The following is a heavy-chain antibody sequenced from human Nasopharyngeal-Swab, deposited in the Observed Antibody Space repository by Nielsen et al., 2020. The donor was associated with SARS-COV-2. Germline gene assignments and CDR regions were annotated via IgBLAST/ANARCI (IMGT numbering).Heavy chain of an antibody. Sequence: GREAPGKGLEWVAVIWYDGSNKYYADSVKGRFTISRDNSKNTLYLQMNSLRAEDTAVYYCARDGGYCSGGSCYPMIDSWGQGTLVPSPQ. CDR2: IWYDGSNK. D-gene: IGHD2-15*01. CDR3: ARDGGYCSGGSCYPMIDS. V-gene: IGHV3-33*01. J-gene: IGHJ4*02.